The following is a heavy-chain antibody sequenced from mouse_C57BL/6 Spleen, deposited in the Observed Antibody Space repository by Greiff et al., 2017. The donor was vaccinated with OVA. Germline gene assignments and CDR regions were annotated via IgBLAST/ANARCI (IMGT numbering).Heavy chain of an antibody. D-gene: IGHD2-5*01. CDR1: GYTFTEYT. J-gene: IGHJ2*01. CDR2: FYPGSGSI. V-gene: IGHV1-62-2*01. CDR3: ARHPYYSNYHGFDY. Sequence: VQRVESGAELVKPGASVKLSCKASGYTFTEYTIHWVKQRSGQGLEWIGWFYPGSGSIKYNEKFKDKATLTADKSSSTVYMGLSRLTSEDSAVYFCARHPYYSNYHGFDYWGQGTTLTVSS.